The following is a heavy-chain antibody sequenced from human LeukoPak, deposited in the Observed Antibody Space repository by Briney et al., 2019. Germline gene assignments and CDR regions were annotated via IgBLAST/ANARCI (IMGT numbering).Heavy chain of an antibody. CDR3: AKDNYGGIFAS. CDR2: ISDTVRDT. J-gene: IGHJ4*02. D-gene: IGHD4-17*01. V-gene: IGHV3-23*01. CDR1: GFTFSAYG. Sequence: GESLRLSCAASGFTFSAYGMSWVRQAPGKGLEWVSHISDTVRDTWYANSVKGRFIISRDNSRDTVYLQMSSLRPEDPALYFCAKDNYGGIFASWGQGTLVTVSS.